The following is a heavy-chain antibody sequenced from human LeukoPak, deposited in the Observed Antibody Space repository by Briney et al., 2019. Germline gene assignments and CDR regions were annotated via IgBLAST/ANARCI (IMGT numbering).Heavy chain of an antibody. CDR3: AKDLRYCSSTSCSDY. J-gene: IGHJ4*02. D-gene: IGHD2-2*01. V-gene: IGHV3-30*02. CDR1: GFTFSSYG. CDR2: IRYGGSNK. Sequence: GGSLRLSCAASGFTFSSYGMHWVRQAPGKGLEWVAFIRYGGSNKYYADSVKGRFTISRDNSKNTLYLQMNSLRAEDTAVYYCAKDLRYCSSTSCSDYWGQGTLVTVSS.